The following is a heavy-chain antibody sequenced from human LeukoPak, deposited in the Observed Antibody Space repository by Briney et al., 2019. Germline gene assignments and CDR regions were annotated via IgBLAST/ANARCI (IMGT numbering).Heavy chain of an antibody. CDR3: ARSDIVVVPAYYYFDY. CDR1: GISFSSYS. J-gene: IGHJ4*02. CDR2: ISSSSSYI. D-gene: IGHD2-2*01. V-gene: IGHV3-21*01. Sequence: PGGSLRLSCAASGISFSSYSMNWVRQAPGKGLEWVSSISSSSSYIYYADSVKGRFTISRDNAKNSLYLQMNSLRAEDTAVYYCARSDIVVVPAYYYFDYWGQGTLVTVSS.